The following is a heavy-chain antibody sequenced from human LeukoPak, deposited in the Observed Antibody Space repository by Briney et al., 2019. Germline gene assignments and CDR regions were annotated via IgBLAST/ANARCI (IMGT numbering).Heavy chain of an antibody. CDR2: ISSSSSYI. J-gene: IGHJ3*02. CDR3: ARDETAAKAFDI. D-gene: IGHD6-13*01. V-gene: IGHV3-21*01. CDR1: GFTFNSYS. Sequence: GGSLRLSCAASGFTFNSYSMNWVRQAPGKGLEWVSSISSSSSYIYYADSVKGRFTISRDNAKNSLYLQMNSLRAEDTAVYYCARDETAAKAFDIWGQETMVTVSS.